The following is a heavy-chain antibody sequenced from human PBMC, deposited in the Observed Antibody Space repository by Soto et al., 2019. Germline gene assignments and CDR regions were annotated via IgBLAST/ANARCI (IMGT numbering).Heavy chain of an antibody. CDR1: GGSFSGYY. J-gene: IGHJ6*02. V-gene: IGHV4-34*01. Sequence: SETLSLTCAVYGGSFSGYYWRCIRQRPGKGLEGIGETNHSGSTNYNPSLKSRVTISVDTSKNTFSLKLSDVTAADTAVYYCARRPSLGIYYYHGMDVWGPGNTVT. CDR2: TNHSGST. D-gene: IGHD3-16*01. CDR3: ARRPSLGIYYYHGMDV.